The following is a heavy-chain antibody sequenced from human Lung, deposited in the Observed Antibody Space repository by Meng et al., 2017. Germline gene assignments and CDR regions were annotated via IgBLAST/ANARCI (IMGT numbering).Heavy chain of an antibody. CDR3: TNDRLNH. J-gene: IGHJ1*01. D-gene: IGHD1-1*01. CDR2: INRDGTKP. Sequence: EVQLGESGGGLVPPGGSLRLSCAASGFTFTDHWMHWVRQGPGKGLVWVSRINRDGTKPTYADSVKGRFTISRDNAKNTLYLQMNNLRAEDTAFYYCTNDRLNHWGQGALVTGSS. CDR1: GFTFTDHW. V-gene: IGHV3-74*01.